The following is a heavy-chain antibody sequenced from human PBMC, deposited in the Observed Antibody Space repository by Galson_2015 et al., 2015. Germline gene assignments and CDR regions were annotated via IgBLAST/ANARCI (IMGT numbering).Heavy chain of an antibody. Sequence: QSGAEVKKPGESLKISCKASGYTFTDYWIGWVRQMPGKGLEWMGIIYPADSDTIFSTSFQGQVTMSADKSINTAYLQWSSLKASDTAIYYCARRGGFNWNHGFDYWGQGTLVTVSS. V-gene: IGHV5-51*03. D-gene: IGHD1-14*01. CDR2: IYPADSDT. CDR3: ARRGGFNWNHGFDY. J-gene: IGHJ4*02. CDR1: GYTFTDYW.